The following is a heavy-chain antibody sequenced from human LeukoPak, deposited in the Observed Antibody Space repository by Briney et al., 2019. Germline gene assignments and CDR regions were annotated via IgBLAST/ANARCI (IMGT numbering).Heavy chain of an antibody. D-gene: IGHD3-10*01. CDR3: ARWGEYGSGSYYNQVPNWFDP. CDR2: IYYSGST. J-gene: IGHJ5*02. V-gene: IGHV4-59*01. Sequence: KPSETLSLTCTVSGGSISSYYWSWIRQPPGKGLEWIGYIYYSGSTNCNPSLKSRVTISVDTSKNQFSLKLSSVTAADTAVYYCARWGEYGSGSYYNQVPNWFDPWGQGTLVTVSS. CDR1: GGSISSYY.